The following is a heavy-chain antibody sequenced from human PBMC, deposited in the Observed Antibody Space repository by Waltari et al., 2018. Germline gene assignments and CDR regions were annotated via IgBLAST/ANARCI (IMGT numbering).Heavy chain of an antibody. Sequence: ELQLAESGGGLVQPGGSLRLSCEGPGNTLSSYWMHWVRQVPGKGPVWVSRINSDGSSTTYADSVKGRFTISRDDAKNTLYLQMNSLRAEDTAVYYCVGATPSSDVWGRGTTVTVSS. CDR1: GNTLSSYW. D-gene: IGHD1-26*01. CDR3: VGATPSSDV. V-gene: IGHV3-74*01. J-gene: IGHJ6*02. CDR2: INSDGSST.